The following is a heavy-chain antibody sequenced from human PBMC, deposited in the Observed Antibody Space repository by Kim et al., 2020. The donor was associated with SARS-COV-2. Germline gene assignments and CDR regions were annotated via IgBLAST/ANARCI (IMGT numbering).Heavy chain of an antibody. J-gene: IGHJ3*02. Sequence: GGSLRLSCAASGFTFSSYAMSWVRQAPGKGLEWVSAISGSGGSTYYADSVKGRFTISRDNSKNTLYLQMNSLRAEDTAVYYCANSMGAYPGIVVPAAFDAFDIWGQGTMVTVSS. CDR1: GFTFSSYA. D-gene: IGHD2-2*01. CDR3: ANSMGAYPGIVVPAAFDAFDI. V-gene: IGHV3-23*01. CDR2: ISGSGGST.